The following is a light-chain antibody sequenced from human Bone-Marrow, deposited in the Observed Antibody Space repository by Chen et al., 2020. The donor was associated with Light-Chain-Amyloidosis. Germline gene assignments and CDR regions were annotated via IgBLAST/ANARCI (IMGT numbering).Light chain of an antibody. J-gene: IGLJ2*01. CDR3: SSFTSSRTVV. CDR2: DVS. Sequence: QSALTQPPSVSESPGQSITIPCTGTSSDLGGYNFVSWYQQHPGKAPKLMIFDVSSRPSGVSDRFSGSKSGNTASLTISGLQAEDEATYYCSSFTSSRTVVFGTGTRLTVL. V-gene: IGLV2-14*03. CDR1: SSDLGGYNF.